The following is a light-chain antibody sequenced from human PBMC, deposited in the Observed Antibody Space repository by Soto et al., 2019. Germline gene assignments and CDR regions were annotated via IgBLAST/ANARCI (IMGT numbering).Light chain of an antibody. CDR1: QSIGRY. CDR3: QHTYSTPPWT. Sequence: DIQMTQSPSSLSASVGDKVTITCRASQSIGRYVNWYQQKPGKAPNLLIYATSTLQTGVPSRFSCGGSETYFTLTISSLQPDEFATYYCQHTYSTPPWTVTQGTKGDIK. V-gene: IGKV1-39*01. CDR2: ATS. J-gene: IGKJ1*01.